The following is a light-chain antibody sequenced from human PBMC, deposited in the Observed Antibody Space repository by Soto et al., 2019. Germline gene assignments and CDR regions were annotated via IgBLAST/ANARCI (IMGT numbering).Light chain of an antibody. CDR1: QSVLYSSNNKHY. CDR3: HQYGTAPLT. CDR2: WAA. Sequence: DIVMTQSPDSLAVSQGERASINCKSSQSVLYSSNNKHYLAGYQQKPGQPLKLLIYWAATREPALPDRFSGSESGRDLTLTISRLEPEDFSGYYCHQYGTAPLTFGPGTKVDIK. V-gene: IGKV4-1*01. J-gene: IGKJ3*01.